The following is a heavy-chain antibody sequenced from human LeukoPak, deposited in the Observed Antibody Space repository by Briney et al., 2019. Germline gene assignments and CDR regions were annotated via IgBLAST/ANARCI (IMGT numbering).Heavy chain of an antibody. Sequence: SQTLSLTCTVSGGSISSGSYYWSWIRQPAGKGLEWIGRIYTSGSTNYNPSLESRVTISVDTSKNQFSLKLSSVTAADTAVYYCASTPTRNAFDIWGQGTMVTVSS. CDR2: IYTSGST. J-gene: IGHJ3*02. D-gene: IGHD1-1*01. CDR3: ASTPTRNAFDI. V-gene: IGHV4-61*02. CDR1: GGSISSGSYY.